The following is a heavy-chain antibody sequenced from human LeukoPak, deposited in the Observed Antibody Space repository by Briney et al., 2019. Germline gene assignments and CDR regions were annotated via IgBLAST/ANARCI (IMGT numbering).Heavy chain of an antibody. V-gene: IGHV1-8*01. Sequence: GASVKVSCKASGYTFTSYDINWVRQATGQGLEWMGWMNPNSGNTGYAQKFQGRVTMTRNTSISTAYMELSSLRSEDTAVYYCARGFSRRTGELFRGYYYYYYYMDVWGKGTTVTVSS. CDR2: MNPNSGNT. D-gene: IGHD3-10*01. CDR1: GYTFTSYD. J-gene: IGHJ6*03. CDR3: ARGFSRRTGELFRGYYYYYYYMDV.